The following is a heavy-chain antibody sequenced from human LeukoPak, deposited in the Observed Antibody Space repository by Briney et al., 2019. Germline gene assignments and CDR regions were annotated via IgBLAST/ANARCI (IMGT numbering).Heavy chain of an antibody. CDR1: GGSISSGGYY. Sequence: SQTLSLTCTVSGGSISSGGYYWSWIRQHPGKGLAWIGYIYYSGSTYYNPSLKSRVTISVDTSKNQFSLKLSSVTAADTAVYYCARAGYCSSTSCYLASDYWGQGTLVTVSS. D-gene: IGHD2-2*01. J-gene: IGHJ4*02. V-gene: IGHV4-31*03. CDR3: ARAGYCSSTSCYLASDY. CDR2: IYYSGST.